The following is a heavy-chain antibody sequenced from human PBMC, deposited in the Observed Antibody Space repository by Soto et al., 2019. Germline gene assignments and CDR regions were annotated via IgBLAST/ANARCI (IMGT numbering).Heavy chain of an antibody. J-gene: IGHJ4*02. CDR2: IYYSGST. D-gene: IGHD6-6*01. CDR1: GGSISSYY. CDR3: ARGSPMSSSFPLDY. V-gene: IGHV4-59*12. Sequence: PSETLSLTCTVSGGSISSYYWSWIRQPPGKGLEWIGYIYYSGSTNYSPSLKSRVTMSLDTSRNLLSLKLNSVTAADTAVYYCARGSPMSSSFPLDYWGQGSLVTVSS.